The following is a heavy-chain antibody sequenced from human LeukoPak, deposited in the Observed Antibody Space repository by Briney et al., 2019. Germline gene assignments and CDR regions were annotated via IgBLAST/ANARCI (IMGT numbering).Heavy chain of an antibody. CDR3: ARGEGRNWNYPGMAPYFDY. Sequence: IPSETLSLTCAVYGGSFSGYYWSWIRQPPGKGLEWIGYIYYSGSTNYNPSLKSRVTISVDTSKNQFSLKLSSVTAADTAVYYCARGEGRNWNYPGMAPYFDYWGQGTLVTVSS. D-gene: IGHD1-7*01. CDR2: IYYSGST. J-gene: IGHJ4*02. CDR1: GGSFSGYY. V-gene: IGHV4-59*01.